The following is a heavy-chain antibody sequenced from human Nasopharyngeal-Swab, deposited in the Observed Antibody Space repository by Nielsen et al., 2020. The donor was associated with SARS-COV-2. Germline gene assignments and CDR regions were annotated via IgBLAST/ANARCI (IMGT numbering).Heavy chain of an antibody. Sequence: GESLKISCAASGFTFSRYIMHLVRQAPGKGLEWVSSISSSSSYIYYADSVKGRFTISRDNAKNSLYLQMNSLRAEDTAVYYCARDGAAVAGGLDYWGQGTLVTVSS. D-gene: IGHD6-19*01. J-gene: IGHJ4*02. V-gene: IGHV3-21*01. CDR3: ARDGAAVAGGLDY. CDR2: ISSSSSYI. CDR1: GFTFSRYI.